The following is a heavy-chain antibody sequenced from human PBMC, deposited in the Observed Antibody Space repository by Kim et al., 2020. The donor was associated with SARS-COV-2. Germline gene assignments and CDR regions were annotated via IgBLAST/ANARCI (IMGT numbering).Heavy chain of an antibody. CDR3: GKERGLVGATRSVDY. J-gene: IGHJ4*02. Sequence: DSAKGRLTVSRDNSKNKLYLRMNSLGAENTAVYYCGKERGLVGATRSVDYWGQGTLLTVSS. V-gene: IGHV3-23*01. D-gene: IGHD1-26*01.